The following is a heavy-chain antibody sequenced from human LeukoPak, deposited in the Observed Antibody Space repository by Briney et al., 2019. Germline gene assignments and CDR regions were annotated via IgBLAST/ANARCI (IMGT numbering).Heavy chain of an antibody. CDR1: RYTFTGYY. V-gene: IGHV1-2*02. CDR2: INPNSGGT. CDR3: ARDLEWELLTGAFDI. J-gene: IGHJ3*02. D-gene: IGHD1-26*01. Sequence: ASVKVSCKASRYTFTGYYMHWVRQAPGQGLEWMGWINPNSGGTNYAQKFQGRVTMTRDTSISTAYMELSRLRSDDTAVYYCARDLEWELLTGAFDIWGQGTMVTVSS.